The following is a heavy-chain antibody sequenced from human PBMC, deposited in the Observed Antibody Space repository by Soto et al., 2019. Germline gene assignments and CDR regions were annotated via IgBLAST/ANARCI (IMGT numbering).Heavy chain of an antibody. V-gene: IGHV3-30-3*01. CDR1: GFTFSSYA. CDR2: ISYDGSNK. CDR3: ARETSYDYVWGSYRPFDY. Sequence: QVPLVESGGGVVQPGRSLRLSCAASGFTFSSYAMHWVRQAPGKGLEWVAVISYDGSNKYYADSVKGRFTISRDNSKNTLYLQMNSLRAEDTAVYYCARETSYDYVWGSYRPFDYWGQGTLVTVSS. J-gene: IGHJ4*02. D-gene: IGHD3-16*02.